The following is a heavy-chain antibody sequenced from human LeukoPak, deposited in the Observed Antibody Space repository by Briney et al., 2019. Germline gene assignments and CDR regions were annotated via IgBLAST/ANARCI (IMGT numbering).Heavy chain of an antibody. V-gene: IGHV1-2*02. D-gene: IGHD6-13*01. CDR2: INPNSGGT. CDR1: GYTFTGYY. CDR3: ARDLEVAAVDLGLDP. Sequence: ASVKVSCKASGYTFTGYYMHWVRQAPGQGLEWMGWINPNSGGTDYAQKFQGRVTMTRDTSITTDYMELSRLKSDDTAVYYCARDLEVAAVDLGLDPWGQGTLVTVSS. J-gene: IGHJ5*02.